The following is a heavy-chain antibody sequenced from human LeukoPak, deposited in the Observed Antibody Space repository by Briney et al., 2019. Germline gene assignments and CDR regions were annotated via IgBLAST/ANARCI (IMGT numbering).Heavy chain of an antibody. Sequence: GGSLRLSCAASGFTFSSYGMHWVRQAPGKGLEWVANINQDGREKYYMDSVKGRFTISRDNAKNSLYLQMNSLRAEGTAVYFCGSPRRGYWGQGTLVTVSS. V-gene: IGHV3-7*01. CDR2: INQDGREK. CDR3: GSPRRGY. CDR1: GFTFSSYG. J-gene: IGHJ4*02.